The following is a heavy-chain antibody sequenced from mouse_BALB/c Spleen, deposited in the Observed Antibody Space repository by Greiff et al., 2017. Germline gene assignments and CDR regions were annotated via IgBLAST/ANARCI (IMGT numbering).Heavy chain of an antibody. CDR1: GYSITSDYA. Sequence: DVKLQESGPGLVKPSQSLSLTCTVTGYSITSDYAWNWIRQFPGNKLEWMGYISYSGSTSYNPSLKSRISITRDTSKNQFFLQLNSVTTEDTATYYCARGLRLRDAMDYWGQGTSVTVSS. V-gene: IGHV3-2*02. D-gene: IGHD1-2*01. CDR3: ARGLRLRDAMDY. CDR2: ISYSGST. J-gene: IGHJ4*01.